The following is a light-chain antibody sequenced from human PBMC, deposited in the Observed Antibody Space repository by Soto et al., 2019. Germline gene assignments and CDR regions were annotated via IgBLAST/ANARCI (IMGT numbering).Light chain of an antibody. Sequence: QAVVTQEPSLTVSPGGTVTLTCGSSTGAGTSGHYPYWFQQEPGQAPRTLIYDTSNKHSWTPARFSGSLLGGKAALTLSGAQPEDEAEYYCLLSYSGARPVVFGGGTKLTVL. CDR2: DTS. J-gene: IGLJ2*01. CDR3: LLSYSGARPVV. V-gene: IGLV7-46*01. CDR1: TGAGTSGHY.